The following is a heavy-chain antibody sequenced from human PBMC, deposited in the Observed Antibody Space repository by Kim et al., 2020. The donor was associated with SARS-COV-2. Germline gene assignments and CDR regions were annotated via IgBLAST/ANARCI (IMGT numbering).Heavy chain of an antibody. D-gene: IGHD1-1*01. CDR3: ARPRYNWNDNYYGMDV. Sequence: ASVKVSCKASGYTFSSYAMNWVRQAPGQRLEWMGWINAGNGNTKYSQKFQGRVTITRDTSATTHYMELSSLRSEDTAVYYCARPRYNWNDNYYGMDVWGQGTTVTVSS. V-gene: IGHV1-3*01. CDR1: GYTFSSYA. J-gene: IGHJ6*02. CDR2: INAGNGNT.